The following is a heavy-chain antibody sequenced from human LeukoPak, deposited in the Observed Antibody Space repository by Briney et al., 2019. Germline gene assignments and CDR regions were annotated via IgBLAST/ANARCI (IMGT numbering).Heavy chain of an antibody. Sequence: SETLSLTCAVPGYSISSGYYWGWIRQPPGKGLEWIGSIYHSGSTYYNPSLKSRVTISVDTSKNQFSLKLSSVTAADTAVYYCATHNDFWSGYYAYYFDYWGQGTLVTVSS. V-gene: IGHV4-38-2*01. J-gene: IGHJ4*02. CDR3: ATHNDFWSGYYAYYFDY. CDR1: GYSISSGYY. CDR2: IYHSGST. D-gene: IGHD3-3*01.